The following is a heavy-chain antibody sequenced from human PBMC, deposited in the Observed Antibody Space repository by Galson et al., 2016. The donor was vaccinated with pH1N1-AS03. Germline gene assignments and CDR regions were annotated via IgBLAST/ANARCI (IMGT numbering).Heavy chain of an antibody. CDR3: ARERKEATIAFYYYGMDV. Sequence: SVKVSCKASGYSFTNYYIHWVRQAPGQGLEWMGIINPSGGGTSYSQKLQGRVTMTRDSSTGTVYMELSGLTSEDTAVYYCARERKEATIAFYYYGMDVWGQGTTVTVSS. V-gene: IGHV1-46*01. CDR2: INPSGGGT. J-gene: IGHJ6*02. D-gene: IGHD5-24*01. CDR1: GYSFTNYY.